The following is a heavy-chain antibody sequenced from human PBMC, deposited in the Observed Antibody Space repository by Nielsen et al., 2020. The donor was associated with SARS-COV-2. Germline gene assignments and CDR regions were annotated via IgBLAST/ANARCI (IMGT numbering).Heavy chain of an antibody. CDR3: AREVAAAGTIYYFDY. V-gene: IGHV1-18*01. J-gene: IGHJ4*02. D-gene: IGHD6-13*01. CDR1: GYTFTSYG. Sequence: ASVKVSCNASGYTFTSYGISWVRQAPGQGLEWMGWISAYNGNTNYALKLQGRVTMTTDTSTSTAYMELRSLRSDDTAVYYCAREVAAAGTIYYFDYWGQGTLVTVSS. CDR2: ISAYNGNT.